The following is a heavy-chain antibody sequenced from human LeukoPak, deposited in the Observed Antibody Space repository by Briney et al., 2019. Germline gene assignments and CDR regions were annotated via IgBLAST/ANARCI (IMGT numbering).Heavy chain of an antibody. CDR1: GFTFSSYW. V-gene: IGHV3-74*01. D-gene: IGHD3-10*01. Sequence: GGSLRLSCAASGFTFSSYWMHWVRQAPGKGLVWVSRINTDGSSTSYADSVKGRFTISRDNAKNSLYLQMSSLRAEDTAVYYCAKDRWVTMDRGVYFDYWGQGTLVTVSS. J-gene: IGHJ4*02. CDR2: INTDGSST. CDR3: AKDRWVTMDRGVYFDY.